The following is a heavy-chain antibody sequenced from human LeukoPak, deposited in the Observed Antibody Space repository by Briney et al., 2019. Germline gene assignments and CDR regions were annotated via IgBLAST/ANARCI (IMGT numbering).Heavy chain of an antibody. Sequence: PSETLSLTCTVSGGSISSYYWSWIRQPPGKGLEWIGYIYYSGSTNYNPSLKSRVTISVDTSKNQFSLKLNSVTAADTAVYYCARLNYYYYYGMDVWGQGTTVTVSS. CDR2: IYYSGST. CDR1: GGSISSYY. CDR3: ARLNYYYYYGMDV. V-gene: IGHV4-59*08. J-gene: IGHJ6*02.